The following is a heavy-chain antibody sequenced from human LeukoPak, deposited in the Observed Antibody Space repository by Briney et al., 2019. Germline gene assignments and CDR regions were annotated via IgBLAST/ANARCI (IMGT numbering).Heavy chain of an antibody. D-gene: IGHD3-10*01. CDR3: AKFGSGSLDS. V-gene: IGHV3-23*01. J-gene: IGHJ4*02. CDR1: GFTYMTYG. Sequence: PGGSLRLSCAASGFTYMTYGMSWVREAPGKGLEWVSGISGSGDTTYYADSVKGRFTISRDNSKNTLSLQMSSLRAEDTATYYCAKFGSGSLDSWGQGTLVTVSS. CDR2: ISGSGDTT.